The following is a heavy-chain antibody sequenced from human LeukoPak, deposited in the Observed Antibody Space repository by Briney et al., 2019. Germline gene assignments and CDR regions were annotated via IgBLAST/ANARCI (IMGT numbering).Heavy chain of an antibody. V-gene: IGHV1-69*04. Sequence: GSSVKVPCKASGGTFSSYAISWVRQAPGQGLEWMGRIIPILGIANYAQKFQGRVTITADKSTSTAYMELSSLRSEDTAVYYCASRYYYDSSGYLRFDYWGQGTLVTVSS. CDR1: GGTFSSYA. D-gene: IGHD3-22*01. J-gene: IGHJ4*02. CDR2: IIPILGIA. CDR3: ASRYYYDSSGYLRFDY.